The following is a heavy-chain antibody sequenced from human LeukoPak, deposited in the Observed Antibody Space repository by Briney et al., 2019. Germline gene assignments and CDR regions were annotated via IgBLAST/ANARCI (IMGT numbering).Heavy chain of an antibody. V-gene: IGHV3-30-3*01. CDR1: GFTFSSYA. Sequence: GGSLRLTCAASGFTFSSYAMHWVRQAPGKGLEWVAVISYDGSNKYYADSVKGRFTISRDNSKNTLYLQMNNLRAEDTAVYYCARGPNSNWSGLDFWGQGTLLTVSS. CDR3: ARGPNSNWSGLDF. CDR2: ISYDGSNK. D-gene: IGHD6-6*01. J-gene: IGHJ4*02.